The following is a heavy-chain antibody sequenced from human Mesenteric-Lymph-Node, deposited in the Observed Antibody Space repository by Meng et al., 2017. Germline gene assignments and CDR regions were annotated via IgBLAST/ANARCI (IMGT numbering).Heavy chain of an antibody. Sequence: GESLQISCAVSGFTFKTYSMNWVRQAPGKGLEWVSSMSSSSTYIYYPDSVKGRFTISRDNAKNSLYLEMNSLRVEDTAIYYCARIRIEMATGSAFDIWGQGTLVTVSS. CDR1: GFTFKTYS. D-gene: IGHD5-24*01. CDR3: ARIRIEMATGSAFDI. J-gene: IGHJ3*02. CDR2: MSSSSTYI. V-gene: IGHV3-21*01.